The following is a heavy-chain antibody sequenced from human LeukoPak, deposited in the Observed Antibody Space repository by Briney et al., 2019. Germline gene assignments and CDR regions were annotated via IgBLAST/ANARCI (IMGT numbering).Heavy chain of an antibody. V-gene: IGHV4-34*01. CDR2: INHSGST. CDR1: GGSFSGYY. Sequence: PSETLSLTCAVYGGSFSGYYWSWIRQPPRKGLEWIGEINHSGSTNYNPSLKSRVTISVDTSKNQFSLKLSSVTAADTAVYYCARARYSGYDYNPYFDYWGQGTLVTVSS. D-gene: IGHD5-12*01. CDR3: ARARYSGYDYNPYFDY. J-gene: IGHJ4*02.